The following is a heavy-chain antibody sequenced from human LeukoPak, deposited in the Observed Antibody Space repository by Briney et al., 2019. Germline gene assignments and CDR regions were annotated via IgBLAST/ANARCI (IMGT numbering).Heavy chain of an antibody. Sequence: GQSLKISCEGSGYSFTSYCISWVRQVPVKGREWMGRIDSSDAYTNYTPSFQGHVTISADKSISTAYLQRSSLKASDTAMYYCARSSCSGDSCSFDYWGQGTLVTVSS. CDR1: GYSFTSYC. CDR2: IDSSDAYT. D-gene: IGHD2-15*01. J-gene: IGHJ4*02. CDR3: ARSSCSGDSCSFDY. V-gene: IGHV5-10-1*01.